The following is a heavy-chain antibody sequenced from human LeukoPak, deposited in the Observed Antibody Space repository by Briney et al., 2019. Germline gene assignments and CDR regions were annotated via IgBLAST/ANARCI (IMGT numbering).Heavy chain of an antibody. V-gene: IGHV3-21*01. D-gene: IGHD3-22*01. CDR2: ISSSSSYI. J-gene: IGHJ4*02. CDR3: AREYYDSNPPDY. CDR1: GFTFISYS. Sequence: GGSLRLSCAASGFTFISYSMNWVRQAPGKGLEWVSSISSSSSYIYYADSVKGRFTISRDNAKNSLYLQMNSLRAEDTAVYYCAREYYDSNPPDYWGQGTLVTVSS.